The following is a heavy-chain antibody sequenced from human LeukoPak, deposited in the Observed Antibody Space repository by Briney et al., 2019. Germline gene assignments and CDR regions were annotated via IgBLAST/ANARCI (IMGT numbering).Heavy chain of an antibody. J-gene: IGHJ6*03. CDR1: RFTFSSYW. V-gene: IGHV3-7*01. CDR3: ARINYYYYMDV. CDR2: IKQDGSEK. Sequence: GGSLRLSCAASRFTFSSYWMTWVRQAPGKGLEWVANIKQDGSEKYYVDSVKGRFTISRDNAKNSLYLQMNSLRAEDTAVYYCARINYYYYMDVWGKGTTVTVSS.